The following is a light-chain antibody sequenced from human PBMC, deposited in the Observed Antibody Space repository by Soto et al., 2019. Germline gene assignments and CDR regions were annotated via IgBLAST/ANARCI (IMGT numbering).Light chain of an antibody. Sequence: QSALTQPASVSGSPGQSITISCTGTSSDVGGYNYVSWYQQHPGKSPKLMIYDVSNRPSGVSNRFCGSKSGNSASLTISGLQAEDAADYYCSSYTSSSTDVVFGGGTKLTVL. V-gene: IGLV2-14*01. J-gene: IGLJ2*01. CDR3: SSYTSSSTDVV. CDR2: DVS. CDR1: SSDVGGYNY.